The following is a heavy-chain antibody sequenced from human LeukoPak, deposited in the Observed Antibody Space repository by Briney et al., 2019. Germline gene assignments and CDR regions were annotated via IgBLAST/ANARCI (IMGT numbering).Heavy chain of an antibody. V-gene: IGHV3-21*01. D-gene: IGHD4-17*01. Sequence: GGSLRLSCAASGFTFTSYTMNWVRQAPGKGLEWVSSITSGSSYIYYADSVKGRFTISRDNAKNSLYLQMTSLRVEDTAVYYCAKPYGHFDDWGQGTLVTVSS. CDR2: ITSGSSYI. CDR3: AKPYGHFDD. J-gene: IGHJ4*02. CDR1: GFTFTSYT.